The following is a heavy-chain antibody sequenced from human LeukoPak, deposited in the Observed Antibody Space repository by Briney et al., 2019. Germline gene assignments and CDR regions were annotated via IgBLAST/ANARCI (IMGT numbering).Heavy chain of an antibody. D-gene: IGHD3-3*01. CDR2: IYYSGST. Sequence: SQTLSLTCTVSGGSISSGDYYWSWIRQPPGKGLKWIGYIYYSGSTHYNPSLKSRVTISVDTSKNQFSLKLSSVTAADTAVYYCARKLRFLEWLPYARWFDPWGQGTLVTVSS. CDR3: ARKLRFLEWLPYARWFDP. J-gene: IGHJ5*02. V-gene: IGHV4-30-4*08. CDR1: GGSISSGDYY.